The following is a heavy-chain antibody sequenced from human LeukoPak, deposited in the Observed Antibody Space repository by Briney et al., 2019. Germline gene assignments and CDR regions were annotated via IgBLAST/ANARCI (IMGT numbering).Heavy chain of an antibody. Sequence: GGSLRLSCAASGFTFSNAWMSWVRQAPGKGLEWVGRIKSKTDGGTTDYAAPVKGRFTISRDDSKNTLHLQMNGLKTEDTAVYYWTTGQGWYYYDMDVWGKGTTVTVSS. V-gene: IGHV3-15*01. CDR3: TTGQGWYYYDMDV. D-gene: IGHD2-15*01. J-gene: IGHJ6*03. CDR1: GFTFSNAW. CDR2: IKSKTDGGTT.